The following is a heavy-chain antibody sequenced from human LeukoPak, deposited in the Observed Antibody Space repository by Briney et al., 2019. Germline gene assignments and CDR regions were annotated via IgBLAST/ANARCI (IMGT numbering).Heavy chain of an antibody. Sequence: GGSLRLSCAASGFTFSTYAMSWARRAPGKGLEWVSAVNGRGYSTYYADSVKGRFTISRDNSKDTVFLQMSSLRVEDTAVYYCANLGSSELRVPASQGNWGQGTLVTVSS. CDR3: ANLGSSELRVPASQGN. CDR2: VNGRGYST. V-gene: IGHV3-23*01. J-gene: IGHJ4*02. D-gene: IGHD2-2*01. CDR1: GFTFSTYA.